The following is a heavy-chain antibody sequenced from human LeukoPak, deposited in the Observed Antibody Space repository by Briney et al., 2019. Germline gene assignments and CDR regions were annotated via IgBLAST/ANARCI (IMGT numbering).Heavy chain of an antibody. Sequence: GGSLRLSCAASGFAFSSYAMSWVRQAPGKGLEWVSAISGSGGSTYYADSVKGRFTISRDNSKNTLYLQMNSLRAEDTAVYYCARPGAAAGEDYWGQGTLVTVSS. D-gene: IGHD6-13*01. CDR2: ISGSGGST. CDR3: ARPGAAAGEDY. J-gene: IGHJ4*02. CDR1: GFAFSSYA. V-gene: IGHV3-23*01.